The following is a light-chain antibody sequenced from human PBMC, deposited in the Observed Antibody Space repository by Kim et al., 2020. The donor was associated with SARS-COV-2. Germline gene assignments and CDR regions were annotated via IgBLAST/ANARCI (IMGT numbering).Light chain of an antibody. CDR1: QSISSW. J-gene: IGKJ1*01. Sequence: DIQMTQSPSTLSASVGDRVSITCRASQSISSWLAWYQQKPGKAPKRLIHKASTLEGAVPSRFSGSESGTEFTLTISSLQPDDFATFYCQQYKSYPWTLGHGTPVDIK. CDR3: QQYKSYPWT. CDR2: KAS. V-gene: IGKV1-5*03.